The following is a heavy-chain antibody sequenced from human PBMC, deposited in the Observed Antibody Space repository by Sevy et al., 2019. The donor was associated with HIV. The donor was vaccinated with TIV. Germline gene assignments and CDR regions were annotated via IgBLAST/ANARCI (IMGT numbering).Heavy chain of an antibody. CDR3: AKVPRGGTYFSGAEN. Sequence: GGSLRLSCVASGFTFSKYAMHGVRQAPGKGLEWVAVIPYAGGNKNNADSVKGRFTISRESSKNTLYLQRNSLRAEDTAVYYCAKVPRGGTYFSGAENWGQGTLVTVSS. D-gene: IGHD1-26*01. CDR2: IPYAGGNK. CDR1: GFTFSKYA. V-gene: IGHV3-30*02. J-gene: IGHJ4*02.